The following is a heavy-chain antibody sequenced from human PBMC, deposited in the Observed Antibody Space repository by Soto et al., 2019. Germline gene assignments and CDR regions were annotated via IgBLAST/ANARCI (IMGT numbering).Heavy chain of an antibody. D-gene: IGHD1-1*01. J-gene: IGHJ4*02. CDR1: GGSFSGYY. V-gene: IGHV4-34*01. Sequence: PSETLSLTCAVYGGSFSGYYWSWIRQPPGKGLEWIGEINHSGSTNYNPSLKSRVTISVDTSKNQFSLKLSSVTAADTAVYYCARDFVFSWNDVPYYFDYWGQGTLVTVSS. CDR3: ARDFVFSWNDVPYYFDY. CDR2: INHSGST.